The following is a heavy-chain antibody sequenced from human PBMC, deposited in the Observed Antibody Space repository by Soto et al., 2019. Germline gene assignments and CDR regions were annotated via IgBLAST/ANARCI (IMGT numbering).Heavy chain of an antibody. D-gene: IGHD3-10*01. V-gene: IGHV4-34*01. CDR3: ARGIFYGSGSYLWFDP. Sequence: PSETLSLTCAVYGGSFSGYYWSWIRQPPGKGLEWIGEINHSGSANYNPSLKSRVTISVDTSKNQFSLKLSSVTAADTAVYYCARGIFYGSGSYLWFDPWGQGTLVTVSS. CDR1: GGSFSGYY. J-gene: IGHJ5*02. CDR2: INHSGSA.